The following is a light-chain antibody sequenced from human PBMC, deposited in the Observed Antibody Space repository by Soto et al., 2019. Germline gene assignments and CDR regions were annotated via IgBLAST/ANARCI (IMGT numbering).Light chain of an antibody. V-gene: IGLV1-40*01. CDR1: SSNIGAGYD. CDR2: GNS. CDR3: QSYDSSLSGSVV. J-gene: IGLJ2*01. Sequence: QLVLTQPPSVSGAPGQRVTISCTGSSSNIGAGYDVHWYQQLPGTAPKLLIYGNSNRPSGVPDRFSGSKSGTSASLAITGLQAEDEADAYCQSYDSSLSGSVVFGGGTKLTVL.